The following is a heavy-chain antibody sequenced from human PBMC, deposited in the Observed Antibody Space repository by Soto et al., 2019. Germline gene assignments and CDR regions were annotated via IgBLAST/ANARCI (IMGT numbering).Heavy chain of an antibody. CDR3: ARQISYSGGWFDP. J-gene: IGHJ5*02. V-gene: IGHV4-39*01. Sequence: QLLESGPGLVKPSETLSLTCTVSGGSISSSSYYWGWIRQPPGKGLEWIGSIYYSGSTYYNPSLKSRVTISVDTSKNQFSLKLSSVTAADTAVYYCARQISYSGGWFDPWGQGTLVTVSS. D-gene: IGHD1-26*01. CDR2: IYYSGST. CDR1: GGSISSSSYY.